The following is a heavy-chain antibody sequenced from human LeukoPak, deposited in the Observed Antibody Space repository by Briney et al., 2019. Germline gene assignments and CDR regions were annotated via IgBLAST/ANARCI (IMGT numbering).Heavy chain of an antibody. D-gene: IGHD1-26*01. Sequence: GGSLRLSCAASGFTFSTYWMSWVRQAPGKGLQWVVNIKPDGSEEYYVDSVKGRFTISRDNAKNSVDLQMNSLRVEDTAVYYCARGQSWAFDFWGQGTLVTVSS. J-gene: IGHJ4*02. CDR1: GFTFSTYW. CDR2: IKPDGSEE. V-gene: IGHV3-7*05. CDR3: ARGQSWAFDF.